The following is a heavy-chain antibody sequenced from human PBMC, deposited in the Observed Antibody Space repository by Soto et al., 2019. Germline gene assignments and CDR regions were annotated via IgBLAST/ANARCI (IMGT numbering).Heavy chain of an antibody. CDR3: AISSSSGTGEFDY. CDR2: ISAYNGNT. V-gene: IGHV1-18*04. D-gene: IGHD6-6*01. CDR1: GYTFASYG. Sequence: GASVKVSCKASGYTFASYGRSWVRQAPGQGLEWMGWISAYNGNTNYAQKLQGRVTMSTDTSTSTAYMELRSLRSDDTAVYYCAISSSSGTGEFDYWGQGTSVTVSS. J-gene: IGHJ4*02.